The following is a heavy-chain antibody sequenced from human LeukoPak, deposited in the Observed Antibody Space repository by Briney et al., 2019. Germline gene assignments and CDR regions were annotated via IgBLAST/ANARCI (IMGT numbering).Heavy chain of an antibody. J-gene: IGHJ4*02. CDR3: ARSTARGFGKSSYYFDY. D-gene: IGHD1-14*01. Sequence: SETLSLTCTVSGGSISSSSYYWGWIRQPPGKGLEWIGSIYYSGSTYYNPSLKSRVTISVDTSKNQFSLKLSSVTAADTAVYYCARSTARGFGKSSYYFDYWGQGTLVTVSS. CDR2: IYYSGST. CDR1: GGSISSSSYY. V-gene: IGHV4-39*07.